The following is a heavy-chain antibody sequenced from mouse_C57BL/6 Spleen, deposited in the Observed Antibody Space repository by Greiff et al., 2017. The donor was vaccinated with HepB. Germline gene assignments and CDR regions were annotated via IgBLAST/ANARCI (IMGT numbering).Heavy chain of an antibody. CDR1: GYSFTGYY. V-gene: IGHV1-42*01. J-gene: IGHJ4*01. CDR3: ATGGSSRYYYAMDF. Sequence: EVQLQESGPELVKPGASVKISCKASGYSFTGYYMYWVKQSPEKSLEWIGEINPSTGGTTYNQKFKAKATLTVDKSSSTAYMQLKSLTSEDSAVYYCATGGSSRYYYAMDFWGQGTSVTVSS. CDR2: INPSTGGT. D-gene: IGHD1-1*01.